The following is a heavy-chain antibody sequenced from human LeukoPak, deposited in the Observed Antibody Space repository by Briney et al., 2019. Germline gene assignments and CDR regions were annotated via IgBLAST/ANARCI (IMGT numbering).Heavy chain of an antibody. CDR2: MNPNSGNT. D-gene: IGHD2-21*01. CDR1: GYTFTAYY. V-gene: IGHV1-8*03. CDR3: ATCFPACDY. J-gene: IGHJ4*02. Sequence: ASVKVSCKASGYTFTAYYLHWVRQAPGQGLEWMGWMNPNSGNTGYAQKFQGRVTITRNTSISTAYMELSSLRSEDTAVYYCATCFPACDYWGQGTLVTVSS.